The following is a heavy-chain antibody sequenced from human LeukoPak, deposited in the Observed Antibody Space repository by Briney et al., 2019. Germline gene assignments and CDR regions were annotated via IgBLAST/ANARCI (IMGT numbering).Heavy chain of an antibody. CDR2: IFHSGST. Sequence: SETLSLTCTVSGGSISSYYWGWIRQPPGKGLEWIGYIFHSGSTNSNPSLKSRVTISVDTSKNQFSLKLSSVTAADTAVYYCARSAFGDYSFDYRGQGTLVTVSS. CDR3: ARSAFGDYSFDY. D-gene: IGHD3-16*01. J-gene: IGHJ4*02. CDR1: GGSISSYY. V-gene: IGHV4-59*01.